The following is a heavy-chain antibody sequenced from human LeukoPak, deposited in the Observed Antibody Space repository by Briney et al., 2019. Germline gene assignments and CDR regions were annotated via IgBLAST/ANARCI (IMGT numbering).Heavy chain of an antibody. CDR3: TRDEYGSGSNFFDY. CDR2: ITNKAFGGTA. J-gene: IGHJ4*02. Sequence: PGGSLRLSCTASGFNFGDYAMSWFRQAPEKGLEGVGFITNKAFGGTAEYAASVKGRFTISRDDSRSIAYLQMDNLRTEDTGVYYCTRDEYGSGSNFFDYWGQRTLVTVST. V-gene: IGHV3-49*03. D-gene: IGHD2-15*01. CDR1: GFNFGDYA.